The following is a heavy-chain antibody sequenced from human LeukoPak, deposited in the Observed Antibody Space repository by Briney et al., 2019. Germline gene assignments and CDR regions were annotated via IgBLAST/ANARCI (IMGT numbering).Heavy chain of an antibody. D-gene: IGHD1-26*01. V-gene: IGHV4-34*01. CDR3: ARGTGPGSYYDYYYYYGMDV. J-gene: IGHJ6*02. CDR2: INHSGST. Sequence: PSETLSLTCAVYGGSFSGYYWSWIRQPPGKGLEWIGEINHSGSTNYNPSLKSRVTISVDTSKNQFSLKLSSVTAADTAVYYCARGTGPGSYYDYYYYYGMDVWGQGTTVTVSS. CDR1: GGSFSGYY.